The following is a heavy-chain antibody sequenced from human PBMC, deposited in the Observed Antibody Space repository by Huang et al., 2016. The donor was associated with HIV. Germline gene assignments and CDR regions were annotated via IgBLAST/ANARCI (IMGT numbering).Heavy chain of an antibody. V-gene: IGHV1-18*01. J-gene: IGHJ3*02. D-gene: IGHD3-22*01. CDR3: ARDPKYHRIGYYRQRRGIDI. CDR2: ISAYSGDK. Sequence: QIQLMQSGPELKQPGASVKVSCKASGYTFTSYGITWVRQAPGQGPEWMGWISAYSGDKEYAQQFQGRVTLTTDTSTNIAYMELRSLRSDDTAKDYCARDPKYHRIGYYRQRRGIDIWGQGTMVIVSS. CDR1: GYTFTSYG.